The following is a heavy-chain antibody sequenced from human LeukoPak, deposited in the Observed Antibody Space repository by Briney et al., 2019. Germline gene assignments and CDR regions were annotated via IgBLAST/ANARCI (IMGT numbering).Heavy chain of an antibody. CDR2: ISGGGRTT. CDR1: GFTFSNHA. J-gene: IGHJ4*02. D-gene: IGHD2-15*01. CDR3: AKNVVVKRYFDY. V-gene: IGHV3-23*01. Sequence: GGSLRLSCAASGFTFSNHAMSWVPQAPGKGLQWVSVISGGGRTTEYADSVKGRFTISRDNSKDTLSLQMNSLRVEDTAIYYCAKNVVVKRYFDYWGQGTLVTVSS.